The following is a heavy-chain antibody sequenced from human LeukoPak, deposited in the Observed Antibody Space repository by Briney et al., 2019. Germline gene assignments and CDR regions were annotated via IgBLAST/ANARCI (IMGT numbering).Heavy chain of an antibody. CDR2: IYSGGSS. CDR3: ATRPDGNDVPYFDY. D-gene: IGHD5-12*01. Sequence: AGGSLRLSCAASGLTVGFKCMSWVRQAPGKGLEWVSIIYSGGSSYYADSVKGRFTVSRDTSKNTLCLQMNSLRAEDTAVYYCATRPDGNDVPYFDYWGQGTLVTVSS. V-gene: IGHV3-66*01. J-gene: IGHJ4*02. CDR1: GLTVGFKC.